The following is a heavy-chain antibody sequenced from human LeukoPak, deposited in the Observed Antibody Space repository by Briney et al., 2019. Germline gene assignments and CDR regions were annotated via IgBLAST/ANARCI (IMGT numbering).Heavy chain of an antibody. CDR3: ARHCCGYSDYAIHAFDI. CDR1: GGSFSGYY. D-gene: IGHD5-12*01. V-gene: IGHV4-34*01. CDR2: INHSGST. Sequence: SETLSLTCAVYGGSFSGYYWSWIRQPPGKGLEWIGEINHSGSTNYNPSLKSRVTISVDTSKNQFSLKLSSVTAADTAVYYCARHCCGYSDYAIHAFDIWGQGTMVTVSS. J-gene: IGHJ3*02.